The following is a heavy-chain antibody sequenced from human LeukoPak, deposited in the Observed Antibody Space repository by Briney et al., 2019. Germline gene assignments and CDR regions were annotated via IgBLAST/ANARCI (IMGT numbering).Heavy chain of an antibody. Sequence: SETLSLTCTVSGGSISSYYWSWIRQPPGKGLEWIGYIYYSGSTNYNPSLKSRVTISVDTSKNQFSLKLSSVTAADTAVYYCARVLRITIFGVVISDAFDIWGQGTMVTVSS. CDR2: IYYSGST. CDR1: GGSISSYY. V-gene: IGHV4-59*08. D-gene: IGHD3-3*01. J-gene: IGHJ3*02. CDR3: ARVLRITIFGVVISDAFDI.